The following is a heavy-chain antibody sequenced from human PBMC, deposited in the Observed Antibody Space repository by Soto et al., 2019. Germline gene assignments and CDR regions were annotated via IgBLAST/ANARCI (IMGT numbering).Heavy chain of an antibody. CDR2: ISGSGGST. J-gene: IGHJ4*02. CDR3: AKAGDCSSTSCHSYSLYFDY. V-gene: IGHV3-23*01. Sequence: GSLRLSCAASGFTFSSYAMSWVRQAPGKGLEWVSAISGSGGSTYYADSVKGRFTLSRDNSKNTLYLQMNSLRAEDTAVYYCAKAGDCSSTSCHSYSLYFDYWAQGTLVTVSS. D-gene: IGHD2-2*01. CDR1: GFTFSSYA.